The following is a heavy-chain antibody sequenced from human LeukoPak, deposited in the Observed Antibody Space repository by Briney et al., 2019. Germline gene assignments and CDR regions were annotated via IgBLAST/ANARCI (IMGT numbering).Heavy chain of an antibody. CDR1: GASVSSNY. Sequence: SETLSLTCTVSGASVSSNYWNWIRQPPGKGLEWIGYVYASGSTRYNPSHKSRVTISVDTSMNQFSLKLNSVTAADTAVYFCARQRGDYDTFTGYYIGYFDYWGQGALVTVSS. D-gene: IGHD3-9*01. CDR3: ARQRGDYDTFTGYYIGYFDY. J-gene: IGHJ4*02. V-gene: IGHV4-4*09. CDR2: VYASGST.